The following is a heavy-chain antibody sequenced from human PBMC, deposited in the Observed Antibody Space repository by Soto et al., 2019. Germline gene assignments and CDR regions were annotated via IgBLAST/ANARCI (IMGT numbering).Heavy chain of an antibody. CDR3: ARASGRSWYNWFDP. V-gene: IGHV1-69*01. D-gene: IGHD6-13*01. CDR2: IVPLFGTT. J-gene: IGHJ5*02. Sequence: QVQLVQSGAEVKKPGSSVTVSCKASGGNFSNYGISWVRQAPGQGLEYMGGIVPLFGTTNYAHKFRGRVTITADDSPSTVYMEVSSLKSEDTAVYFCARASGRSWYNWFDPWGQGTLVTVST. CDR1: GGNFSNYG.